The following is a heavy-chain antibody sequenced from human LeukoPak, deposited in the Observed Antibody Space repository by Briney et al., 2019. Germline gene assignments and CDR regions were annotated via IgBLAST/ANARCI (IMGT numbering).Heavy chain of an antibody. V-gene: IGHV3-73*01. D-gene: IGHD5-12*01. CDR2: IRSKANSYAT. J-gene: IGHJ4*02. CDR3: TRRMTRAWPDYFDY. Sequence: PGGSLRLSCAASGSTFSGSAMHWVRQASGKGLEWVGRIRSKANSYATAYAASVKGRFTISRDDSKNTAYLQMNSLKTEDTAVYYCTRRMTRAWPDYFDYWGQGTLVTVSS. CDR1: GSTFSGSA.